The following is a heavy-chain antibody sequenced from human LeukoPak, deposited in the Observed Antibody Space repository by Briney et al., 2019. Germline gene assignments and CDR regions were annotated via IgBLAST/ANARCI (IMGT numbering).Heavy chain of an antibody. CDR2: IYYSGST. V-gene: IGHV4-59*01. CDR3: ARDISDSSGYYRHFDY. CDR1: GASIRSYY. D-gene: IGHD3-22*01. Sequence: PETLSLTCTVSGASIRSYYWSWIRQPPGKGPQWIGNIYYSGSTNYNPSLKSRVTISADTSKNQFSLKLSSVTAADTAVYYCARDISDSSGYYRHFDYWGQGTLVTVSS. J-gene: IGHJ4*02.